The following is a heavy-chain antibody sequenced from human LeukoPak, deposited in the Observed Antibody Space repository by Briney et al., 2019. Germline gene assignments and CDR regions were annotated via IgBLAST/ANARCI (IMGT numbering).Heavy chain of an antibody. Sequence: ASVKVSCKASGYTFTDNFMHWVRQAPGQGLEWVGTISPSTGRTTYASKFQGRFTMTRDTSTSTVYMELSSLRSEDTAVYYCAREVDYGGKYYYFDYWGQGTLVTVSS. CDR1: GYTFTDNF. CDR3: AREVDYGGKYYYFDY. J-gene: IGHJ4*02. V-gene: IGHV1-46*01. CDR2: ISPSTGRT. D-gene: IGHD4-23*01.